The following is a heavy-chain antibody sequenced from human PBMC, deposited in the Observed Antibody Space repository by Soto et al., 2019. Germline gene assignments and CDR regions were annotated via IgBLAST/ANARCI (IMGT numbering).Heavy chain of an antibody. CDR1: GFTFSSYA. Sequence: QVQLVESGGGVVQPGRSLRLSCAASGFTFSSYAMHWVRQAPGKGLEWVAVISYAGSNKYYADSVKGRFTISRDNSKNTLYLQMNSLRAEDTAVYYCARAMGGLYYYYYGMDVWGQGTTVTVSS. CDR3: ARAMGGLYYYYYGMDV. J-gene: IGHJ6*02. CDR2: ISYAGSNK. V-gene: IGHV3-30-3*01. D-gene: IGHD1-26*01.